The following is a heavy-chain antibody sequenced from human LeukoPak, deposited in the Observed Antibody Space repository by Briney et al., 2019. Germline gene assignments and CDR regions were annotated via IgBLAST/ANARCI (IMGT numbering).Heavy chain of an antibody. CDR3: ARALDGSWPDY. V-gene: IGHV3-66*02. CDR1: GFTVSSNY. CDR2: IYSGGST. D-gene: IGHD6-13*01. Sequence: GGSLRLSCAASGFTVSSNYMSWVRQAPGKGLEWVSVIYSGGSTYYADSVKGRFTISRDNSKNTLYLQMNSLRAEDTAVYYCARALDGSWPDYWGQGTLVTVSS. J-gene: IGHJ4*02.